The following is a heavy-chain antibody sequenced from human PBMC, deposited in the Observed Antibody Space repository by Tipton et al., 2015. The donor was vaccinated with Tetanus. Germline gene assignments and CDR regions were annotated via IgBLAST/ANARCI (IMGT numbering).Heavy chain of an antibody. V-gene: IGHV4-30-2*01. J-gene: IGHJ5*02. CDR3: ARAGAVHTFDP. Sequence: TLSLTCTVSGNSLSTGFYSWSWIRQPPGKGLEWIGYIYHTGSTYYNPALHSRVIMSVDMSKNHFSLRLKSITAADTAVYFCARAGAVHTFDPWGQGILVTVSS. D-gene: IGHD3-3*02. CDR1: GNSLSTGFYS. CDR2: IYHTGST.